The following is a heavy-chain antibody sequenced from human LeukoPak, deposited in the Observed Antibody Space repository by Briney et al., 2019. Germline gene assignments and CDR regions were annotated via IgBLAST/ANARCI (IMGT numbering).Heavy chain of an antibody. CDR3: ARKASYYDILTGYYTSSVNWFDP. CDR1: DYTFTRYG. CDR2: ISGSNGNT. Sequence: ASVRVSCKASDYTFTRYGISWVRQAPGQGLEWMGWISGSNGNTNYAQKLQGRVTMTTDTSTSTAYMELRSLRSDDTAVYYCARKASYYDILTGYYTSSVNWFDPWGQGTLVTVSS. V-gene: IGHV1-18*01. D-gene: IGHD3-9*01. J-gene: IGHJ5*02.